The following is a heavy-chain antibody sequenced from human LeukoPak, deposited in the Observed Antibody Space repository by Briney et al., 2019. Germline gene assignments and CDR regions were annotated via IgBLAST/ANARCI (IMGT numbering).Heavy chain of an antibody. CDR2: IYTSGST. V-gene: IGHV4-4*07. CDR3: ARDSAPREGLFYWFDP. J-gene: IGHJ5*02. D-gene: IGHD2/OR15-2a*01. Sequence: SETLSLTCTVSGGSISSYYWSWIRQPAGKGLEWIGRIYTSGSTNYNPSLKSRVTMSVDTSKNQFSLKLSSVTAADTAVYYCARDSAPREGLFYWFDPWGQGALVTVSS. CDR1: GGSISSYY.